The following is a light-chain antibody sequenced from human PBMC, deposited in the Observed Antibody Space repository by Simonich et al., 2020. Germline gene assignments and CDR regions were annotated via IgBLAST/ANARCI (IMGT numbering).Light chain of an antibody. Sequence: QSALHQPPSVSGFPGRAITISCPGTTSDVGSYNLGSWYQQHPGKAPKLMIYEGSKRPSGVSNRFSGSKSGNTASLTISGLQAEDEADYYCCSYAGSSTVVFGGGTKLTVL. CDR1: TSDVGSYNL. V-gene: IGLV2-23*01. CDR2: EGS. CDR3: CSYAGSSTVV. J-gene: IGLJ2*01.